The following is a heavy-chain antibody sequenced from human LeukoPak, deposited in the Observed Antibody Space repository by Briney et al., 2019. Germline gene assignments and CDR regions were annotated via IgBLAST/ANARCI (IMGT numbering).Heavy chain of an antibody. D-gene: IGHD4-17*01. J-gene: IGHJ5*02. CDR3: ARRTVSPRDNWFDP. V-gene: IGHV4-39*01. CDR2: LSYSGST. CDR1: GGSISSGTYY. Sequence: LETLSLTCTVSGGSISSGTYYWGWIRQPPGKGLEWIGSLSYSGSTYFNPSLKSRVTISVDTSKNQFSLRLSSVTAADTAVYYCARRTVSPRDNWFDPWGQGILVTVSS.